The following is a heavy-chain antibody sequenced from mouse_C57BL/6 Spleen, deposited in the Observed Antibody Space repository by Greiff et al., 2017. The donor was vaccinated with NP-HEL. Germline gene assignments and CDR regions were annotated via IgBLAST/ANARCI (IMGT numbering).Heavy chain of an antibody. CDR3: ARLRSGDAMDY. Sequence: EVKLVESGGGLVQPGGSLKLSCAASGFTFSDYYMYWVRQTPEKRLEWVAYISNGGGSTYYPDTVKGRFTISRDNAKNTLYLQMSRLKSEETAMYYCARLRSGDAMDYWGQGTSVTVSS. CDR1: GFTFSDYY. V-gene: IGHV5-12*01. CDR2: ISNGGGST. D-gene: IGHD1-1*01. J-gene: IGHJ4*01.